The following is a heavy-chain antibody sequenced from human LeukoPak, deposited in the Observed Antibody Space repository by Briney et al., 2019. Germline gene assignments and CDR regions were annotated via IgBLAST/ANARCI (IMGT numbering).Heavy chain of an antibody. J-gene: IGHJ3*02. CDR2: IKQDGSEK. V-gene: IGHV3-7*04. Sequence: GGSLRLSCAASGFTFRSHWMSWVRQAPGKGLQWVASIKQDGSEKLYLDSVRGRFTISSDNAENSLYLQMNSLRDEDTAVYYCARLVGMVTTYDIWGQGTMVTVSS. CDR1: GFTFRSHW. CDR3: ARLVGMVTTYDI. D-gene: IGHD5-24*01.